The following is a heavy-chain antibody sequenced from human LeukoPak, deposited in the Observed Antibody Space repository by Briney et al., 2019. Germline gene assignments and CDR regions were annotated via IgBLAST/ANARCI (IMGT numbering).Heavy chain of an antibody. Sequence: ASVKVSCKASGYTFTSYYMHWVRQAPGKGLEWMGGFDPEDGETIYAQKFQGRVTMTEDTSTDTAYMELSSLRSEDTAVYYCAVMALGKVPAAIRFDPWGQGTLVTVSS. CDR1: GYTFTSYY. CDR2: FDPEDGET. V-gene: IGHV1-24*01. D-gene: IGHD2-2*02. CDR3: AVMALGKVPAAIRFDP. J-gene: IGHJ5*02.